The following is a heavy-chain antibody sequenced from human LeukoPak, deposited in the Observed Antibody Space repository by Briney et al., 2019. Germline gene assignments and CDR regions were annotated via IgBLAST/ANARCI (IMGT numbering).Heavy chain of an antibody. V-gene: IGHV3-23*01. J-gene: IGHJ4*02. CDR2: ISPAGGTT. Sequence: PGGSLRLSCTVSGFTFSSEAMGWVRQLPGGGLEWVSTISPAGGTTYYAESMKGRFTISRDNSKSTLYLQMNNLGVEDTAVYYCAKDLGSSSDYFDYWGQGTLVTVSS. CDR3: AKDLGSSSDYFDY. CDR1: GFTFSSEA. D-gene: IGHD6-13*01.